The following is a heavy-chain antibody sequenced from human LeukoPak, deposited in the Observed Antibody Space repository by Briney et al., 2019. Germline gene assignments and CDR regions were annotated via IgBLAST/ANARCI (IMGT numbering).Heavy chain of an antibody. V-gene: IGHV3-7*01. CDR1: GFSFSTYW. CDR2: IEQDGSEK. D-gene: IGHD3-3*01. Sequence: GGSLRLSCAASGFSFSTYWMSWVRQAPGKGLEWVANIEQDGSEKYYVDSVKGRFTISRDNAKNSLHMQMNSLRAEDTAVYYCARDLNMYDFWSGYYTDWGQGILVTVSS. J-gene: IGHJ4*02. CDR3: ARDLNMYDFWSGYYTD.